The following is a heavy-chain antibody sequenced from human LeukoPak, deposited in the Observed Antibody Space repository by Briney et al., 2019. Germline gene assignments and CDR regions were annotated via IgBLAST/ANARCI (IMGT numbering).Heavy chain of an antibody. J-gene: IGHJ6*04. CDR1: GGTFSSYA. CDR2: IIPIFGTA. CDR3: ARNAVPDRPFSGMDV. Sequence: SVEVSCKASGGTFSSYAISWVRQAPGQGLEWMGGIIPIFGTANYAQKFQGRVTITADESTSTAYMELSSLRSEDTAVYYCARNAVPDRPFSGMDVWGKGTTVTVSS. V-gene: IGHV1-69*13. D-gene: IGHD2-2*01.